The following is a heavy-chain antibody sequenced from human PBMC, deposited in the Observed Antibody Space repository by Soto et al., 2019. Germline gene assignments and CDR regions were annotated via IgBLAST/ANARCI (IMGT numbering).Heavy chain of an antibody. J-gene: IGHJ4*02. D-gene: IGHD3-10*01. Sequence: GASVKVSCKASGYTFTSYAMHWVRQAPGQRLEWMGWINAGNGNTKYSQKFQGRVTITRDTSASTAYMELSSLRSEDTAVYYCARVPLPRITMVRGVIITTNTFDYWGQGTLVTVSS. CDR2: INAGNGNT. CDR3: ARVPLPRITMVRGVIITTNTFDY. V-gene: IGHV1-3*01. CDR1: GYTFTSYA.